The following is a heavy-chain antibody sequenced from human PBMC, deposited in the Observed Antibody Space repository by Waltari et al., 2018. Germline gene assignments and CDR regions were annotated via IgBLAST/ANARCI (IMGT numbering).Heavy chain of an antibody. CDR1: GLTFSSSW. J-gene: IGHJ4*02. D-gene: IGHD5-18*01. CDR3: ARDRAYSSFDY. CDR2: VNPEGKAK. V-gene: IGHV3-7*01. Sequence: EMQLVESGGGLVQPGGSLRLSCADYGLTFSSSWITWVRQAPGKGLEGGAIVNPEGKAKYELDSVEGRFTISRDNVKNSRYLEMNSLRAEDTAIYYCARDRAYSSFDYGGQGTLVTVSA.